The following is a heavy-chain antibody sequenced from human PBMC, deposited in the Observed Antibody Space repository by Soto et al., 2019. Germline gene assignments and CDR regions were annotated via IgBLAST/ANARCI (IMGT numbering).Heavy chain of an antibody. V-gene: IGHV3-53*01. CDR3: VRDFGSSSEGGMDV. Sequence: FTDTINYIRCVRHPPGKSLEWVSVIYSGGMTFYAVSVKGRFTMSRDNSEVSLYLHMNNLRGEDTAVYYCVRDFGSSSEGGMDVWGQGTTVTVSS. J-gene: IGHJ6*02. CDR2: IYSGGMT. CDR1: FTDTINY. D-gene: IGHD6-6*01.